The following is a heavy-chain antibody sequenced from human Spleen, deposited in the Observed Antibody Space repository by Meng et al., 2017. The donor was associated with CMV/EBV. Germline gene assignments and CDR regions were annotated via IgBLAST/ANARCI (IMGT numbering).Heavy chain of an antibody. CDR1: GGSISRYY. CDR2: VYHTGSS. D-gene: IGHD4-17*01. Sequence: SETLSLTCTVSGGSISRYYWNWIRQAPGKGLEWIGYVYHTGSSNYNPSLEGRVTISVDTSKNQFSLKLRSVTAADTAVYYCATATVIEDAFDVWGQGTMVTVSS. CDR3: ATATVIEDAFDV. V-gene: IGHV4-59*01. J-gene: IGHJ3*01.